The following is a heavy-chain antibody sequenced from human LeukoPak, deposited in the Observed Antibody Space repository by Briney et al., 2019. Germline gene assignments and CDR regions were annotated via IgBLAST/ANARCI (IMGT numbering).Heavy chain of an antibody. D-gene: IGHD1-26*01. V-gene: IGHV4-59*01. CDR2: IYYSGST. Sequence: SETLSLTCTVSGGSISSYYWSWIPQPPGKGLEWLGYIYYSGSTNYNPSLKSRVTISVDTSKNQFSLKLSSVTAADTAVYYCARSVGATTPFDYWGQGTLVTVSS. J-gene: IGHJ4*02. CDR1: GGSISSYY. CDR3: ARSVGATTPFDY.